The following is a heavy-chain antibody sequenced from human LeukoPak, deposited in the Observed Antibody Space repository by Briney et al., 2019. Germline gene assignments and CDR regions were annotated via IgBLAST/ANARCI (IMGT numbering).Heavy chain of an antibody. J-gene: IGHJ4*02. CDR1: GFTFDDYA. CDR3: ARDYNYYDSSGYYHSAPIFDY. CDR2: ISWNSGSI. V-gene: IGHV3-9*01. D-gene: IGHD3-22*01. Sequence: SLRLSCAASGFTFDDYAMHWVRQAPGKGLEWVSGISWNSGSIGYADSVKGRFTISRDNAKNSLYLQMNSLRAEDTALYYCARDYNYYDSSGYYHSAPIFDYWGQGTLVTVSS.